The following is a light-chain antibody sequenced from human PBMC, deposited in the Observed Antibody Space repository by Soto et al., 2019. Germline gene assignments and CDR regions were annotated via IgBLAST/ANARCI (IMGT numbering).Light chain of an antibody. Sequence: EIVMTQSPGTLSVSPGERATLSCRASESVNRDLGWYQQEPGQAPRLLIYGASTRATGIPDRFSGSGSGTDFTLTISSLQSEDFVVYFCQQYNQWTLTFGGGTKVEVK. V-gene: IGKV3-15*01. J-gene: IGKJ4*01. CDR2: GAS. CDR3: QQYNQWTLT. CDR1: ESVNRD.